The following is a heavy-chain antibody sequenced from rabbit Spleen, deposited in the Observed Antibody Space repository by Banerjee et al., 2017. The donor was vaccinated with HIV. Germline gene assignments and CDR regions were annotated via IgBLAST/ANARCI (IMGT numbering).Heavy chain of an antibody. CDR3: ARGSATMTMVITGFYLNL. J-gene: IGHJ4*01. CDR1: GLSFSSSNY. D-gene: IGHD2-1*01. V-gene: IGHV1S40*01. CDR2: IYAGSSGST. Sequence: EESGGDLVKPGTSLTLTCTASGLSFSSSNYMCWVRQAPGKGLECIACIYAGSSGSTYYANWAKGRFTISKTSSTTVTLQMTSLTVADTATYLCARGSATMTMVITGFYLNLWGPGTLVTVS.